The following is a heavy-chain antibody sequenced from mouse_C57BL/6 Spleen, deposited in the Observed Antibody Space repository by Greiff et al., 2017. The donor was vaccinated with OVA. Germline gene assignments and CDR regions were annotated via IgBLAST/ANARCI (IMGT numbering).Heavy chain of an antibody. J-gene: IGHJ2*01. CDR2: IYPGGGYT. CDR1: GYTFTNYW. Sequence: QVQLKESGAELVRPGTSVKMSCKASGYTFTNYWIGWAKQRPGHGLEWIGDIYPGGGYTNYNEKFKGKATLTADKSSSTAYMQFSSLTSEDSAIYYCARRGSGAFDYWGQGTTLTVSS. D-gene: IGHD1-1*01. V-gene: IGHV1-63*01. CDR3: ARRGSGAFDY.